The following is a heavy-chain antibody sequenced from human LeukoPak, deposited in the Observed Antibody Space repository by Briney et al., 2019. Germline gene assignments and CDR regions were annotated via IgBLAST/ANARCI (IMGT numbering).Heavy chain of an antibody. CDR1: GGSISSSDYY. V-gene: IGHV4-39*01. CDR3: ARALGYCRGCSCNGGYNWFEP. J-gene: IGHJ5*02. D-gene: IGHD2-15*01. CDR2: IYYGGST. Sequence: SETLSLTCTVSGGSISSSDYYWGWIRQPPGKGLEWIGSIYYGGSTYYNPSLKSRVTISVDSSMNQFSLKLSFVTTADTAVYYLARALGYCRGCSCNGGYNWFEPWGQGNLVTV.